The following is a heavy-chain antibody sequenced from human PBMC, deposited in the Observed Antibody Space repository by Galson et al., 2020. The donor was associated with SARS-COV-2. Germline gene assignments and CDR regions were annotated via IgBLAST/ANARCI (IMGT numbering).Heavy chain of an antibody. CDR1: GLTFSNYW. Sequence: TGGSLRLSCAASGLTFSNYWIHWVRQTPGEGLVWVSRIFNDGGSIGYADSVRGRFTVSRDNAKNTVFLQMNSLRAGDTAVYYCATKGEASGGSPYDNWGQGTPVTVSS. J-gene: IGHJ4*02. V-gene: IGHV3-74*01. CDR3: ATKGEASGGSPYDN. D-gene: IGHD6-25*01. CDR2: IFNDGGSI.